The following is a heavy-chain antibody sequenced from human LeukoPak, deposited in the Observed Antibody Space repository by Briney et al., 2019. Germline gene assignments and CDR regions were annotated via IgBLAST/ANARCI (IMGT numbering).Heavy chain of an antibody. CDR1: GGSISIYY. V-gene: IGHV4-59*01. Sequence: SETLSLTCSVSGGSISIYYWTWTRQIPGKGLEWIGYIYYTGTTNYNPLFESRATISVDTSKNQFSLKLTSVTAADTAVYFCARGEDFERYYLAYWGQGTLVTVSS. CDR2: IYYTGTT. D-gene: IGHD3-9*01. J-gene: IGHJ4*02. CDR3: ARGEDFERYYLAY.